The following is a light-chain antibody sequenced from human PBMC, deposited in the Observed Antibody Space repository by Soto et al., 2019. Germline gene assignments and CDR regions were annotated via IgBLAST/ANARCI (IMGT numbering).Light chain of an antibody. CDR2: HVS. V-gene: IGLV2-14*03. CDR3: NSFTSDNLYG. Sequence: QSALTQPASVSGSPGQSITISCTGTSSDFGGYNYVSWYQQYPGKVPKLLIYHVSNRPSGVSNRFSGSKSGNTASLTISGLQAEEEADYFCNSFTSDNLYGFGPGTKLTVL. CDR1: SSDFGGYNY. J-gene: IGLJ1*01.